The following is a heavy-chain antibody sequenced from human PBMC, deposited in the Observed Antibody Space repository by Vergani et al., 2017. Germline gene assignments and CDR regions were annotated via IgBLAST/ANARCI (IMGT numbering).Heavy chain of an antibody. CDR1: GFTFSSYS. CDR3: AKALIPGYYYYYMDV. J-gene: IGHJ6*03. CDR2: ISSSSSYI. V-gene: IGHV3-21*04. Sequence: EVQLVESGGGLVKPGGSLRLSCAASGFTFSSYSMNWVRQAPGKGLEWVSSISSSSSYIYYADSVKGRFTISRDNSKNTLYLQMNSLRAEDTAVYYCAKALIPGYYYYYMDVWGKGTTVTVSS. D-gene: IGHD3-10*01.